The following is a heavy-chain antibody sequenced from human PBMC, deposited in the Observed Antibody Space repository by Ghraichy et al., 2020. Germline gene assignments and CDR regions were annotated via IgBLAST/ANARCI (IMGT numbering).Heavy chain of an antibody. CDR2: ISAYNGNT. D-gene: IGHD5-12*01. Sequence: ASVKVSCKASGYTFTSYGISWVRQAPGQGLEWMGWISAYNGNTNYAQKLQGRVTMTTDTSTSTAYMELRSLRSDDTAVYYCARYVDIVATMESGGRYYYYGMDVWGQGTTVTVSS. CDR1: GYTFTSYG. CDR3: ARYVDIVATMESGGRYYYYGMDV. J-gene: IGHJ6*02. V-gene: IGHV1-18*01.